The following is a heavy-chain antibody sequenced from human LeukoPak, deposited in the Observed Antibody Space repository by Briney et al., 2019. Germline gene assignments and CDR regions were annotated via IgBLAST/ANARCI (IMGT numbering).Heavy chain of an antibody. J-gene: IGHJ5*02. CDR2: INPNSGGT. CDR3: ARDRGRIAAAGSPRGDWFDP. V-gene: IGHV1-2*02. Sequence: GASVKVSCKASGYTFTGYYMHWVRQAPGQGLEWMGWINPNSGGTNYAQKFQGRVTMTRDTSISTAYMELNRLRSDDTAVYYCARDRGRIAAAGSPRGDWFDPWGQGTLVTVSS. CDR1: GYTFTGYY. D-gene: IGHD6-13*01.